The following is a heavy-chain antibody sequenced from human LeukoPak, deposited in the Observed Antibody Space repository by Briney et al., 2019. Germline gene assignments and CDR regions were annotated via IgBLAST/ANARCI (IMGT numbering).Heavy chain of an antibody. J-gene: IGHJ5*02. Sequence: PSETLSLTCTVSGGSISSYYWNWVRQPPGKGLERIGNIYSSGSTDYNPSLKSRVTISLDTSKFQFSLRLNSVTAADTAVYYCARADPNASGYFYRFNWFDPWGQGTLVTVSS. V-gene: IGHV4-59*01. D-gene: IGHD3-10*01. CDR1: GGSISSYY. CDR3: ARADPNASGYFYRFNWFDP. CDR2: IYSSGST.